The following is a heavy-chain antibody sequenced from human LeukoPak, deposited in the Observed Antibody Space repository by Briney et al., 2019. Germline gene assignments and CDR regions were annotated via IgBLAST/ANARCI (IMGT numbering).Heavy chain of an antibody. J-gene: IGHJ4*02. CDR3: AREPPRSPRIAAAGPIPFDY. CDR1: GYTFTSYY. CDR2: INPSGGST. V-gene: IGHV1-46*01. D-gene: IGHD6-13*01. Sequence: ASVKVSCKASGYTFTSYYMRWVRQAPGQGLEWMGIINPSGGSTSYAQKFQGRVTMTRDTSTSTVYMELSSLRSEDTAVYYCAREPPRSPRIAAAGPIPFDYWGQGTLVTVSS.